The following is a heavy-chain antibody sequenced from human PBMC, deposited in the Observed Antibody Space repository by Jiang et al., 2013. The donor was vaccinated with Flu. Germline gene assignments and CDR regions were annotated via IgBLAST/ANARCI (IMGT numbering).Heavy chain of an antibody. V-gene: IGHV3-15*01. CDR3: VTDSGSAFDY. D-gene: IGHD6-19*01. J-gene: IGHJ4*02. CDR1: GFTLNDAW. Sequence: AASGFTLNDAWMNWVRLAPGKGLEWVGRIKSKIEGDTTDYAAPVNDRFTISRDDSKATLYLQMHSLKTEDTGVYYCVTDSGSAFDYWGQGTLVTVSS. CDR2: IKSKIEGDTT.